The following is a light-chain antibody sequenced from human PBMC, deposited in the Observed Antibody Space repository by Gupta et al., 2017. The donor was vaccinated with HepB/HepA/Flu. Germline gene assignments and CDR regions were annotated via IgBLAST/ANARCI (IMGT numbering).Light chain of an antibody. J-gene: IGKJ4*01. Sequence: EIVMTPSTATLSVSPGERATLSCRPGQSVSSKLSWYQQQPGQAPRLLIYGASTRATGIPARFSGSGSWTEFTLTIISPQSEDFSVYYCQQQSIWTLTFGGGTKVEIK. CDR1: QSVSSK. CDR3: QQQSIWTLT. CDR2: GAS. V-gene: IGKV3-15*01.